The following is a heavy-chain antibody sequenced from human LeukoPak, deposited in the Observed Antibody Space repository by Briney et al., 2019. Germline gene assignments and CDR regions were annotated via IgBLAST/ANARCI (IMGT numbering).Heavy chain of an antibody. V-gene: IGHV3-66*01. CDR1: GFTVSSNY. D-gene: IGHD2-15*01. CDR2: IYSGGST. Sequence: GGSLRLSCAASGFTVSSNYMSWVRQAPGEGLEWVSVIYSGGSTYYADSVKGRFTISRDNSKNTLYLQMNSLRAEDTAVYYCASDWSDMKDYWGQGTLVTVSS. J-gene: IGHJ4*02. CDR3: ASDWSDMKDY.